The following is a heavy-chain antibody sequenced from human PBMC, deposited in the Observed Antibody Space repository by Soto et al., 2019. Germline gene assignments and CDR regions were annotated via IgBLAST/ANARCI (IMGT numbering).Heavy chain of an antibody. Sequence: QLQLQESGPGLVKPSETLSLTCTVSGGSISSSSYYWGWIRQPPGKGLEWIGSIYYSGSTYYNPSLKSGVTISEDTSKTRFSLKLSYVTAAETAVYDGVQARVTASAFDIWGQGKTVTVSS. V-gene: IGHV4-39*01. J-gene: IGHJ3*02. CDR1: GGSISSSSYY. CDR2: IYYSGST. CDR3: VQARVTASAFDI. D-gene: IGHD2-21*02.